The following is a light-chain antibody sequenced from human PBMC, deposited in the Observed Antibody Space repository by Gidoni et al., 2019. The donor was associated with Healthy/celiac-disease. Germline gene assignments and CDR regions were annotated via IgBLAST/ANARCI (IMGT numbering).Light chain of an antibody. Sequence: EIVLTQSPGTLSLSPGERATLSCRASLSVSTSYLAWYQQKPGQAPRLIIYGASSRATGIPDRFSGSGSGTDFTLTISRLEPEDFAVYYCQQYGSSPLTFGGGTKVEIK. CDR1: LSVSTSY. V-gene: IGKV3-20*01. J-gene: IGKJ4*01. CDR2: GAS. CDR3: QQYGSSPLT.